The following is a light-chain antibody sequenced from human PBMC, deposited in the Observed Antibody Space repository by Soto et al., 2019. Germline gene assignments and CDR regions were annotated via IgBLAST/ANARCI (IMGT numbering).Light chain of an antibody. V-gene: IGLV1-40*01. Sequence: QLVLTQPPSVSGAPGQRVTISCTGSRSDIGAGYRVRWYQQVPGAAPKLLIYDNTNRPSGVSARFFGSKSGTSASLAITGLQDEDEADYYCQSYDRSLSAVVFGGGTKLTVL. CDR3: QSYDRSLSAVV. CDR1: RSDIGAGYR. CDR2: DNT. J-gene: IGLJ2*01.